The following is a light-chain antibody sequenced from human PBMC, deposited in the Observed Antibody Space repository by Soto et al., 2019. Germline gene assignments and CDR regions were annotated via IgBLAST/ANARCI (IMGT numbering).Light chain of an antibody. Sequence: QSALTQPASVSGSPGQSITISCTGTDSDVGGYNYVSWYQQHPGKAPKLIIYGVTNRPSGISNRFSAYKSGNTASLTISGLQAGDEADYYCSSYTIRSTDVVLGGGTKLTVL. CDR1: DSDVGGYNY. V-gene: IGLV2-14*01. CDR2: GVT. CDR3: SSYTIRSTDVV. J-gene: IGLJ2*01.